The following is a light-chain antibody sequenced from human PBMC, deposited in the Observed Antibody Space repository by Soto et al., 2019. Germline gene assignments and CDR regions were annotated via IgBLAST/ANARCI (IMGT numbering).Light chain of an antibody. V-gene: IGKV3-20*01. Sequence: EIVLPQSPVTLSLSPGERATLSCRASQSVSSNYLAWYQQKLGQAPRLLIYDASTRATGIPDRFSGSGSGTDFTLTISRLEPEDFAVYYCQDYGSSRTFGQGTKVDIK. CDR1: QSVSSNY. CDR2: DAS. J-gene: IGKJ1*01. CDR3: QDYGSSRT.